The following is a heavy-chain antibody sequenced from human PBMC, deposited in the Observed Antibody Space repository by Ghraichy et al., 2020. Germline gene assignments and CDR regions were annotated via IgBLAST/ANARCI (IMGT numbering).Heavy chain of an antibody. CDR1: GFTFSSYA. Sequence: GGSLRLSCAASGFTFSSYAMTWVRQAPGKGLQWVSGISGSGSGTYYADSVKGRFTISRDNSKNTLYLQMNSLRAEDTAVYYCAKPRAAARLNDAYDFWGQGTVVTVSS. CDR3: AKPRAAARLNDAYDF. D-gene: IGHD6-6*01. CDR2: ISGSGSGT. J-gene: IGHJ3*01. V-gene: IGHV3-23*01.